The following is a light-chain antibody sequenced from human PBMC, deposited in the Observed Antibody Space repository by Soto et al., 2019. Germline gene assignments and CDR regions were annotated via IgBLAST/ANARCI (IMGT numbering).Light chain of an antibody. CDR1: QGISSY. V-gene: IGKV1-8*01. CDR2: AAS. CDR3: QQYYSYPPT. Sequence: IQLTQSPSLLSASVGDRVTITCRASQGISSYLAWYQQKPGKAPKLLIYAASTLQSGVPSRFSGSGSGTDFTLTISCLQSEDFATYYCQQYYSYPPTFGQGTKVDIK. J-gene: IGKJ1*01.